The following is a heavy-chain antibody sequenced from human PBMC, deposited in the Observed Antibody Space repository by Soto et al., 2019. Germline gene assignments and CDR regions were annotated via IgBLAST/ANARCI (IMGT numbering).Heavy chain of an antibody. CDR1: GYSCTSYW. J-gene: IGHJ6*02. V-gene: IGHV5-51*01. Sequence: GESLKISCKGSGYSCTSYWIGWVRQMPGKGLEWMGIIYPGDSDTRYSPSFQGQVTISADKSISTAYLQWSSLKASDTAMYYCARHGSDAMHDYYYGMDVWGQGTTVTVSS. CDR3: ARHGSDAMHDYYYGMDV. CDR2: IYPGDSDT. D-gene: IGHD2-2*01.